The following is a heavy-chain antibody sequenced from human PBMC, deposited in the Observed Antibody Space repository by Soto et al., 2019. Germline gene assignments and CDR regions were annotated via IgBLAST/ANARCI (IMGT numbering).Heavy chain of an antibody. Sequence: QINLKESGPTLVKPTQTLTLTCSFSGFSLTTAGVGVGWVRQSPGEALEWLALIYWDDDERYSPSLKTRLTITQDTSKNQVVLKMTHMAPVDTATYYCAHSRNLITEDAQVGDFDYWGQGTLVTVSS. CDR2: IYWDDDE. CDR1: GFSLTTAGVG. CDR3: AHSRNLITEDAQVGDFDY. V-gene: IGHV2-5*02. J-gene: IGHJ4*02. D-gene: IGHD3-10*01.